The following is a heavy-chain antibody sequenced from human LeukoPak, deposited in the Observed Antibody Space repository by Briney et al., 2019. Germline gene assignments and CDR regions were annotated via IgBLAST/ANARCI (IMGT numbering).Heavy chain of an antibody. CDR1: GFTFTSSA. V-gene: IGHV1-58*01. Sequence: AASVTVSCKASGFTFTSSAVQWVRQARGQRLEWIGWIVVGSGNTNYAQKFQERVTITRDMSTSTAYMELSSLRSEDTAAYYCAAVEVHSYGYGAFDIWGQGTMVTVSS. J-gene: IGHJ3*02. CDR3: AAVEVHSYGYGAFDI. D-gene: IGHD5-18*01. CDR2: IVVGSGNT.